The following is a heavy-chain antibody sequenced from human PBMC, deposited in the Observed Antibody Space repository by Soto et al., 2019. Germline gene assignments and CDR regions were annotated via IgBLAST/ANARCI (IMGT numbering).Heavy chain of an antibody. J-gene: IGHJ4*02. CDR3: ATTGSSGWLDY. V-gene: IGHV3-33*01. D-gene: IGHD6-19*01. CDR2: IWYDGSNK. CDR1: GFTFSSYG. Sequence: QVQLVESGGGVVQPGRSLRLSCAASGFTFSSYGMHWVRQAPGKGLEWVAVIWYDGSNKYYADYVKGRFIISRDNSKDTLFLQMNSLRAEDTTVYYCATTGSSGWLDYWGQGTLVTVSS.